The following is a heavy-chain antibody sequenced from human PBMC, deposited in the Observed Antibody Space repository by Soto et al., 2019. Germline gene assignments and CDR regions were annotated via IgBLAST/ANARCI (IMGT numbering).Heavy chain of an antibody. CDR3: ARHDYGGFGL. CDR1: GGSISRSSYY. V-gene: IGHV4-39*01. CDR2: IYYSGST. Sequence: QLQLQESGPGLVKPSETLSLTCTVSGGSISRSSYYWGWIRQPPGKGLEWIGSIYYSGSTYYNPSLKSRVTISVDTSKNQFSLTLSSVTDADTAVYYCARHDYGGFGLWGQGTLVTVSS. D-gene: IGHD4-17*01. J-gene: IGHJ4*02.